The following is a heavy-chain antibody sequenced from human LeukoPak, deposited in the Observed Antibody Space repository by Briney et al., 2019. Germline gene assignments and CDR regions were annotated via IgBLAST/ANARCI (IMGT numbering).Heavy chain of an antibody. V-gene: IGHV1-2*02. Sequence: ASVKLSCTASGYTFTGYLMHCVRQAPGQGLEGLGWISPNSGDTKYAQKFQGRVTMTRDTSISTAYMEVSRLRSDDTAVYYCVRGLTTVATWLYLWGRGTLVTVSS. CDR1: GYTFTGYL. D-gene: IGHD4-17*01. CDR2: ISPNSGDT. J-gene: IGHJ2*01. CDR3: VRGLTTVATWLYL.